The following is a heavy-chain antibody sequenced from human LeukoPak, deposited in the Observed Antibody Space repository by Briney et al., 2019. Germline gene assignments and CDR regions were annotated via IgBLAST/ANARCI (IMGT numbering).Heavy chain of an antibody. V-gene: IGHV1-2*02. D-gene: IGHD6-13*01. CDR3: ARVDSSSWFLGLY. CDR2: INPNSGGT. CDR1: GYTFTSYG. Sequence: ASVKVSCKASGYTFTSYGISWVRQAPGQGLEWMGWINPNSGGTNYAQKFQGRVTMTRDTSISTAYMELSRLRSDDTAVYYCARVDSSSWFLGLYWGQGTLVTVSS. J-gene: IGHJ4*02.